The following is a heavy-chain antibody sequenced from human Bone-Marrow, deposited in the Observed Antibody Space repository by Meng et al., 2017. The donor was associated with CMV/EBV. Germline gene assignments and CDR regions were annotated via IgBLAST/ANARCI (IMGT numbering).Heavy chain of an antibody. J-gene: IGHJ6*02. CDR2: INHSGST. D-gene: IGHD3-3*01. CDR1: GWSFSGYY. Sequence: GSRRLSCAAYGWSFSGYYWGWIRQPPGKGLEWIGEINHSGSTNYNPSLKSRVTISVDTSKNQFSLKLSSVTAADTAVYYCAREGLWSGWTREYGMDVWGQGTTVTVYS. V-gene: IGHV4-34*01. CDR3: AREGLWSGWTREYGMDV.